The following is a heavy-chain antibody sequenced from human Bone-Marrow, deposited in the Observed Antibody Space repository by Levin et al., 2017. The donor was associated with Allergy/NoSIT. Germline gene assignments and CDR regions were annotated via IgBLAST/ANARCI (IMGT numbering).Heavy chain of an antibody. CDR3: ARTAQDLRWAAFDI. CDR1: GFSLSTSGMC. D-gene: IGHD5-12*01. CDR2: IDWDDDK. V-gene: IGHV2-70*11. Sequence: TLSLPCTFSGFSLSTSGMCVSWIRQPPGKALEWLARIDWDDDKYYSTSLKTMLTISKDTSKNQVVLTMTNMDPVDTAAYYCARTAQDLRWAAFDIWGQGTMVTVSS. J-gene: IGHJ3*02.